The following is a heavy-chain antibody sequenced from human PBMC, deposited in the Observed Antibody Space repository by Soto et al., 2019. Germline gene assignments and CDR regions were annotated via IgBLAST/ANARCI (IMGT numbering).Heavy chain of an antibody. Sequence: QVQLVQSAAEVRKPGASVKVSCRTSGYTFTTYLMHWVRQAPGQGPEWMGILNPTAGRTSYSQEFQGRVTMASDASTSTAYMELTGLRSDDTAVYYCARALRGGFTVVTPGYLGQGTLVTVSS. D-gene: IGHD2-21*02. CDR1: GYTFTTYL. CDR2: LNPTAGRT. V-gene: IGHV1-46*01. CDR3: ARALRGGFTVVTPGY. J-gene: IGHJ4*02.